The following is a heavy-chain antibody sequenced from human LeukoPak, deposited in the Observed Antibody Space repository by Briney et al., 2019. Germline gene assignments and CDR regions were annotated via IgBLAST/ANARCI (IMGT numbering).Heavy chain of an antibody. CDR3: ARGGVADYYYMDV. V-gene: IGHV4-39*07. CDR1: GGSISSSSYY. D-gene: IGHD2-15*01. J-gene: IGHJ6*03. CDR2: IYYSGST. Sequence: SETLSLTCTVSGGSISSSSYYWGWIRQPPGKGLEWIGSIYYSGSTYYNPSLKSQVTISVDTSKNQFSLKLSSVTAADTAVYYCARGGVADYYYMDVWGKGTTVTVSS.